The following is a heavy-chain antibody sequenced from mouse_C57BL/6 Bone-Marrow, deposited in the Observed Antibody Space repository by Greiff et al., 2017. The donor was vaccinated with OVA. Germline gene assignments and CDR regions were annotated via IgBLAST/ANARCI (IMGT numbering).Heavy chain of an antibody. CDR3: AHYYGRYFDV. V-gene: IGHV14-2*01. J-gene: IGHJ1*03. CDR1: GFNIKDYY. CDR2: IDPEDGET. Sequence: VQLKESGAELVKPGASVKLSCTASGFNIKDYYMHWVKQRTEQGLEWIGRIDPEDGETKYAPKFQGKATITADTPSNTAYLQLSSRTDEDTAVYYFAHYYGRYFDVWGTGTTVTVSS. D-gene: IGHD1-2*01.